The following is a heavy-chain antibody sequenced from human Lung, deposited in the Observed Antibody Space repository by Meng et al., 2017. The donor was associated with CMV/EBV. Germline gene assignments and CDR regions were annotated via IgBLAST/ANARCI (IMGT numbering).Heavy chain of an antibody. J-gene: IGHJ5*02. CDR3: ARGYCSGGSCPVFDP. Sequence: AEVKKPGGSGKVSCKASGYTFTSYDINWVRQATGQGLEWMGWMNPNSGNTGYAQKFQGRVTMTRNTSISTAYMELSSLRSEDTAVYYCARGYCSGGSCPVFDPWGQGTLVTVSS. V-gene: IGHV1-8*01. CDR2: MNPNSGNT. D-gene: IGHD2-15*01. CDR1: GYTFTSYD.